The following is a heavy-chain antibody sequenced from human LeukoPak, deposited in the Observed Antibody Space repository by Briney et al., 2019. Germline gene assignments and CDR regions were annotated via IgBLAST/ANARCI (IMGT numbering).Heavy chain of an antibody. CDR2: IYNSGAKI. Sequence: GGSLRLSCAVSGLTFSTYSMTWVRQGPGKGLEWVSSIYNSGAKIFYADSVKGRFTISRDNSKNMLYLQMDSLRVEDTAVYYCAKDVAPDSGWDLDYWGQGTLVTVSS. D-gene: IGHD6-19*01. CDR1: GLTFSTYS. CDR3: AKDVAPDSGWDLDY. J-gene: IGHJ4*02. V-gene: IGHV3-23*01.